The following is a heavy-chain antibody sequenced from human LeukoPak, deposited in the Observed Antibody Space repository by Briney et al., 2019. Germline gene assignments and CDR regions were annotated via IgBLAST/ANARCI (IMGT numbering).Heavy chain of an antibody. CDR1: GFIFSDYY. CDR2: ISSSGTTI. V-gene: IGHV3-11*01. J-gene: IGHJ4*02. Sequence: PGGSLRLSCTASGFIFSDYYMTWIRQAPGKELEWVSYISSSGTTIYYADSVKGRFTISRDNAKNSLYLQMNSLRAEDTAVYYCARRGLGAADYWGQGTLVTVSS. CDR3: ARRGLGAADY. D-gene: IGHD1-26*01.